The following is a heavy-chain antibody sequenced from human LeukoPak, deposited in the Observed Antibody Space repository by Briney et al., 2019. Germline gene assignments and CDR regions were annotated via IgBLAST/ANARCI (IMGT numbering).Heavy chain of an antibody. CDR2: TSSDLNVK. CDR1: GFTFRNYV. CDR3: AREGYYGSGSPPSLYFDY. Sequence: GGSLRLSCAASGFTFRNYVIHWVRQAPGKGLEWVAVTSSDLNVKLYADSVKGRFTVSRDNSRSTMYLQMNSLRPEDTAIYYCAREGYYGSGSPPSLYFDYWGQGTLVTVSS. V-gene: IGHV3-30-3*01. J-gene: IGHJ4*02. D-gene: IGHD3-10*01.